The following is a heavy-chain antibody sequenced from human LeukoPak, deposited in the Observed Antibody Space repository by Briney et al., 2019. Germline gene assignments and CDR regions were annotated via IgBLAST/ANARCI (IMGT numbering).Heavy chain of an antibody. CDR1: GYSFTSFD. CDR3: ARRNRAYWYFDL. V-gene: IGHV1-8*01. D-gene: IGHD1-14*01. J-gene: IGHJ2*01. CDR2: MNPHSGKS. Sequence: ASVKVSCTASGYSFTSFDINWVRQASGQGLEWMGWMNPHSGKSGFAQKFQGRVILTSNTSISTVYMKLSSLRSEDSAIYYCARRNRAYWYFDLWGRGTPVTVSS.